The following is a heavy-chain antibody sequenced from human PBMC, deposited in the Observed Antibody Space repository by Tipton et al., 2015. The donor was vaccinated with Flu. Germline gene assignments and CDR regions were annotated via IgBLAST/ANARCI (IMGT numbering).Heavy chain of an antibody. V-gene: IGHV4-34*01. CDR1: GGSFSGYY. J-gene: IGHJ4*02. Sequence: TLSLTCAVYGGSFSGYYWSWIRQPPGKGLEWIGEINHSGSTNYNPSLKSRVTISVDTSKNQFSLKLSSVTAADTAVYYCTRKEYDILSGYYNGVDNWGQGTLVTVSS. CDR3: TRKEYDILSGYYNGVDN. D-gene: IGHD3-9*01. CDR2: INHSGST.